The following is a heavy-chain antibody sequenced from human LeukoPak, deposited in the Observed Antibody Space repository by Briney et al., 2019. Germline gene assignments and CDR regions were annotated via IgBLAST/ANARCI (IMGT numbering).Heavy chain of an antibody. CDR2: INHSGST. J-gene: IGHJ4*02. CDR3: ARGYSSSWYSFDY. CDR1: GGSFSGYY. D-gene: IGHD6-13*01. V-gene: IGHV4-34*01. Sequence: SETLSLTCAVYGGSFSGYYWSWIRQPPRKGLEWIGEINHSGSTNYNPSLKSRVTTSVDASKNQFYLKLSSVTAADTAVYYCARGYSSSWYSFDYWGQGTLVTVSS.